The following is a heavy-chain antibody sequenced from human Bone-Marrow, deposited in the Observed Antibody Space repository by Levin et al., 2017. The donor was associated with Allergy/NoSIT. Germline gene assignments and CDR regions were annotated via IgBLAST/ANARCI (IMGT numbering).Heavy chain of an antibody. CDR1: GFTFSSYS. Sequence: GESLKISCAASGFTFSSYSMNWVRQAPGKGLEWVSSISSSSSYIYYADSVKGRFTISRDNAKNSLYLQMNSLRAEDTAVYYCARDGVDFWSGYYWSQSVSGGMDVWGQGTTVTVSS. V-gene: IGHV3-21*01. CDR3: ARDGVDFWSGYYWSQSVSGGMDV. CDR2: ISSSSSYI. D-gene: IGHD3-3*01. J-gene: IGHJ6*02.